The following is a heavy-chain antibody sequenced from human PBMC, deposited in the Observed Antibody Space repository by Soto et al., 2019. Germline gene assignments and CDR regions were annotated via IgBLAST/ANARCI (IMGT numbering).Heavy chain of an antibody. Sequence: QVQLVQSGAEVKKPGSSVKVSCKASGGTFSSYAISWVRQAPGQGLEWMGGIIPIFGTANYAQKFQGRVTITADESTSTVYMELSSLRSEDTAVYYCARDLSESPHSNNYYGMDVWGQGTTVTVSS. J-gene: IGHJ6*02. CDR2: IIPIFGTA. CDR1: GGTFSSYA. V-gene: IGHV1-69*01. CDR3: ARDLSESPHSNNYYGMDV.